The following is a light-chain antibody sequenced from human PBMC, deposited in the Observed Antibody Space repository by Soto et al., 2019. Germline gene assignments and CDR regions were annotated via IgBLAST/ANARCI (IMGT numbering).Light chain of an antibody. CDR2: SNN. CDR3: AAWDDSLKGV. V-gene: IGLV1-44*01. CDR1: SSNIGSNF. J-gene: IGLJ2*01. Sequence: QSVLTQPPSASGTPGQRVTISCSGSSSNIGSNFVYWYQQFPGTAPKLLIYSNNQRPSGVPDRFSGSKSGTSASLAISGLQSEDEADYYCAAWDDSLKGVFGGGTQLTVL.